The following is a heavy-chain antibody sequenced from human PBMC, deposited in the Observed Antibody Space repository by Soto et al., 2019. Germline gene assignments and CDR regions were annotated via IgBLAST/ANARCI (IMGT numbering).Heavy chain of an antibody. J-gene: IGHJ6*02. D-gene: IGHD2-21*02. V-gene: IGHV4-30-4*01. CDR3: ARVCGGDCHYGMDV. CDR2: IYYSGST. Sequence: SETLSLTCTVSGGSISSGDYYWSWIRQPPGQGLEWIGYIYYSGSTYYNPSLKSRLTISVDTSKNQFSLKLSSVTAADTAVYYCARVCGGDCHYGMDVWGQGTTVTVSS. CDR1: GGSISSGDYY.